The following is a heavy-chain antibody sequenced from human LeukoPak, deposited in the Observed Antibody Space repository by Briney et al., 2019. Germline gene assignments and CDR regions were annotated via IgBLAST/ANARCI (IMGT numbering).Heavy chain of an antibody. CDR1: GYTFTGYY. V-gene: IGHV1-2*02. CDR2: INPNSGGT. D-gene: IGHD2-2*01. CDR3: ARVKDCSSISCYASYYYMDV. Sequence: ASVKVSCKASGYTFTGYYMHWVRQGPGQGLEWMGWINPNSGGTNYAQKFQGRGTMTRDTSISTAYMELSRLRSDDTAVYYCARVKDCSSISCYASYYYMDVWGKGTMVTVSS. J-gene: IGHJ6*03.